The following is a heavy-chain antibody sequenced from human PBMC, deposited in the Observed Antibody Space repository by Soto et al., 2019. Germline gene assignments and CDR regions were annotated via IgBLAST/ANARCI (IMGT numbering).Heavy chain of an antibody. CDR1: GFTFSSYA. Sequence: QVQLVESGGGVVQPGRSLRLSCAASGFTFSSYAMHCVGQAPGKGLEWVAVISYDGSNKYYADSVKGRFTISRDKSKNALYLKRNSRRAEDTAVYYGARDPSMSSSSLDYWGQGTLVTGSS. J-gene: IGHJ4*02. D-gene: IGHD6-6*01. CDR2: ISYDGSNK. V-gene: IGHV3-30-3*01. CDR3: ARDPSMSSSSLDY.